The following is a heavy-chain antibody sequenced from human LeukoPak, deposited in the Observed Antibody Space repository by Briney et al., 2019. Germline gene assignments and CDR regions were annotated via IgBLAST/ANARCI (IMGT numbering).Heavy chain of an antibody. V-gene: IGHV4-31*03. CDR3: ARAGVGSSWAIDY. D-gene: IGHD6-13*01. J-gene: IGHJ4*02. Sequence: SQTLSLTCTVSGGSISSGGYYWSWIRQHPGKGLEWIGCIYYSGSTYYNPSLKSRVTISVDTSKNQFSLKLSSVTAADTAVYYCARAGVGSSWAIDYWGQGTLVTVSS. CDR2: IYYSGST. CDR1: GGSISSGGYY.